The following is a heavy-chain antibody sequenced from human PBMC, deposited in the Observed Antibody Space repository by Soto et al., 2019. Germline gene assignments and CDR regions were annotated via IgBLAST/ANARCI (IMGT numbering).Heavy chain of an antibody. J-gene: IGHJ6*02. Sequence: QVQLVQSGAEVKEPGDSVRVSCEASGYTFTAYHIHWVRQAPGQGLEWMGWINPKFGDTTYAQDFQGRVSMTRDMSISTCYMELSRLTSDDTAIYYCARNMDYYYGRGSGNGHGVWGQGTTVTVFS. CDR2: INPKFGDT. D-gene: IGHD3-10*02. CDR3: ARNMDYYYGRGSGNGHGV. CDR1: GYTFTAYH. V-gene: IGHV1-2*02.